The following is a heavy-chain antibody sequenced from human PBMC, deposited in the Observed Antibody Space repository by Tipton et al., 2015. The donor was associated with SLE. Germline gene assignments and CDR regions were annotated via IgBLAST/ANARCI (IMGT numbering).Heavy chain of an antibody. Sequence: SLRLSCAASGFTFSSYAMHWVRQAPGKGLEWVAVISYDGSNKYYADSVKGRFTISRDNSKNTLYLQMNSLRAEDTAVYYCARAPYHDAFDIWGQGTMVTVSS. V-gene: IGHV3-30-3*01. D-gene: IGHD2-2*01. J-gene: IGHJ3*02. CDR2: ISYDGSNK. CDR3: ARAPYHDAFDI. CDR1: GFTFSSYA.